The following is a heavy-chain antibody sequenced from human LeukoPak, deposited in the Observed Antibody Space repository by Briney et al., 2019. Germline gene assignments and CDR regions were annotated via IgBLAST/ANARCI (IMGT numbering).Heavy chain of an antibody. CDR1: GYSFTSYW. D-gene: IGHD3-3*01. J-gene: IGHJ4*02. CDR3: ARTYYDFWSGYPLDY. Sequence: GESLKISCKGSGYSFTSYWIGWVRQMPGKGLEWMGIIYPGDSDTRYSPSFQGQVTISVDKSISTAYLQWSSLKASDTAMYYCARTYYDFWSGYPLDYWGQGTLVTVSS. V-gene: IGHV5-51*01. CDR2: IYPGDSDT.